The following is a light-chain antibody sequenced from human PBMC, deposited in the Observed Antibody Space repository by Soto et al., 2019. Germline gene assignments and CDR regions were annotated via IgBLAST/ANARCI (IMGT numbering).Light chain of an antibody. CDR1: QSISSW. CDR2: KAS. CDR3: QQYNSYLIT. Sequence: DIQMTQAPSTLSASVGDRVTITCRASQSISSWLAWYQQKPGEAPKLLIYKASSLESGVPSRFSGSGSGTEFTLTISSLKPDDFATYYCQQYNSYLITFGQGTRLEIK. V-gene: IGKV1-5*03. J-gene: IGKJ5*01.